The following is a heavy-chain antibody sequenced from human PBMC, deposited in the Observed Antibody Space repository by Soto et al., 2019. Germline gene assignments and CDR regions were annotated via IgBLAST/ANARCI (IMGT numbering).Heavy chain of an antibody. J-gene: IGHJ4*02. CDR1: GGTFSSYT. Sequence: ASVKVSCKASGGTFSSYTISWVRQAPGQGLEWMGWISAYNGNTNYAQKLQGRVTMTTDTSTSTAYMELRSLRSDDTTVYYCARAPGYCSGGSCYLFDYWGQGTLVTVSS. D-gene: IGHD2-15*01. CDR2: ISAYNGNT. V-gene: IGHV1-18*01. CDR3: ARAPGYCSGGSCYLFDY.